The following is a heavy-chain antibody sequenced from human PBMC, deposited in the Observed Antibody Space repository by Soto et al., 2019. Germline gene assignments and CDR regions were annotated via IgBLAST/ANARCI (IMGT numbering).Heavy chain of an antibody. Sequence: PSGTLALTCAVSGYSMSSSDDCVWIRQPPGKGVEWIGSIYHSGSTYYNPSLKSRVTISVDTSKNQFSLKLSSVTAADTAVYYWATGDVSRGYANWGQGTLVTVSS. D-gene: IGHD2-8*02. CDR1: GYSMSSSDD. J-gene: IGHJ4*02. CDR2: IYHSGST. CDR3: ATGDVSRGYAN. V-gene: IGHV4-38-2*01.